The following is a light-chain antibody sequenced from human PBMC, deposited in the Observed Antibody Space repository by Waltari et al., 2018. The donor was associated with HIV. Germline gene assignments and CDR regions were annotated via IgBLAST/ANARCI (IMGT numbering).Light chain of an antibody. V-gene: IGLV2-23*02. J-gene: IGLJ1*01. Sequence: QSALTQPASVSGSPGQSITLSCTGTSSDIGIYNVVSWYQQHPNIAPKLLIYEVSKRPSGVSARFSASKSGNTASLTISGLQADDEADYYCCSYAASSTSPMVFVTGTKVTVL. CDR1: SSDIGIYNV. CDR2: EVS. CDR3: CSYAASSTSPMV.